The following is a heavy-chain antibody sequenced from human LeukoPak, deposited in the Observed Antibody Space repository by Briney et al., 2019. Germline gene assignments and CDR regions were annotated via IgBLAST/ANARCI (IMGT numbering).Heavy chain of an antibody. CDR2: IYYSGST. V-gene: IGHV4-59*12. D-gene: IGHD5-18*01. Sequence: SETLSLTCTVSGGSISSYYWSWIRQPPGKGLEWIGYIYYSGSTNYNPSLKSRVTISVDTSKNQFSLKLSSVTAADTAVYYCARVGVQLWYGYYYWGQGTLVTVSS. CDR3: ARVGVQLWYGYYY. J-gene: IGHJ4*02. CDR1: GGSISSYY.